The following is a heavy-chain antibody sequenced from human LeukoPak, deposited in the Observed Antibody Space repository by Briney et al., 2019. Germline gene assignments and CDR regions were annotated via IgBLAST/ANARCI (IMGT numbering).Heavy chain of an antibody. V-gene: IGHV3-74*01. J-gene: IGHJ4*02. CDR2: INTDGGST. D-gene: IGHD6-19*01. Sequence: GRSLRLSCAASGFTFDDYAMHWVRQAPGKGLVWVSRINTDGGSTSYADSVKGRFTISRDNAKNTLYLQMNSLRAEDTAVYYCARDAYSSSPKPDYWGQGTLVTVSS. CDR1: GFTFDDYA. CDR3: ARDAYSSSPKPDY.